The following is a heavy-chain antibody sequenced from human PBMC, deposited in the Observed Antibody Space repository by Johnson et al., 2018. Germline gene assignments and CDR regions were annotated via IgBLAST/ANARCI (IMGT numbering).Heavy chain of an antibody. Sequence: VQLVESGGGLVQPGGSRGLSCAASGFTFSDLYMDWVRQAPGKGLEWVGRTRNTVNFYSTEYAAFLKGRFTISRDQSNNALYRKLDSLKTDNTTVYYCVTQNREGLWAFDLWGQGPLGTVSS. J-gene: IGHJ3*01. CDR1: GFTFSDLY. CDR3: VTQNREGLWAFDL. V-gene: IGHV3-72*01. D-gene: IGHD3-10*01. CDR2: TRNTVNFYST.